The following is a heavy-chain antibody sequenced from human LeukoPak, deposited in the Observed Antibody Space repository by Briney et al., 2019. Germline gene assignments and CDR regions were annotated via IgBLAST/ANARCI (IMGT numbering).Heavy chain of an antibody. CDR3: ARSYGGTSIDAFDI. J-gene: IGHJ3*02. D-gene: IGHD4-23*01. CDR2: IYSGGST. V-gene: IGHV3-53*01. Sequence: GGSLRLSCAASGFTVSSNYMSWVRQAPGKGLEWVSVIYSGGSTCYADSVEGRFTISRDNSKNTLYLQMNSLRAEDTAVYYCARSYGGTSIDAFDIWGQGTMVTVSS. CDR1: GFTVSSNY.